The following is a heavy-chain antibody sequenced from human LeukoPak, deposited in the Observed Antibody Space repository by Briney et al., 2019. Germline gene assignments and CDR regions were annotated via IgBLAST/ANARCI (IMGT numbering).Heavy chain of an antibody. J-gene: IGHJ5*02. D-gene: IGHD6-6*01. V-gene: IGHV1-69*04. CDR2: MIPILGIA. Sequence: SVKVSCKASGGTFSSYAISWVRQAPGQGLEWMGRMIPILGIANYAQKFQGRVTITADKSTSTAYMELSSLRSEDTAVYYCARYGAEYGPNWFDPWGQGTLVTVSS. CDR1: GGTFSSYA. CDR3: ARYGAEYGPNWFDP.